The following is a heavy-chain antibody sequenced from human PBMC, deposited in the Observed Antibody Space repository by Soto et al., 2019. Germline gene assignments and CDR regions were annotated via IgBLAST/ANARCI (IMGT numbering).Heavy chain of an antibody. V-gene: IGHV3-21*01. CDR3: ARDDGLAAAGTGYFQH. CDR1: GFSFSSHS. CDR2: ISSSSSYI. J-gene: IGHJ1*01. D-gene: IGHD6-13*01. Sequence: GGSLRLSCAASGFSFSSHSFNWVRQAPGKGLEWVSSISSSSSYIYYADSVKGRFTISRDNAKNSLYLQMNSLRAEDTAVYYCARDDGLAAAGTGYFQHWGQGTLVTVSS.